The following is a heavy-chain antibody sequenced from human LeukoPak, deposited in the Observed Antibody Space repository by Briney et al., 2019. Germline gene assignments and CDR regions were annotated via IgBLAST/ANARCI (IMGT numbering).Heavy chain of an antibody. CDR1: GFTFSSYG. J-gene: IGHJ4*02. CDR3: AKDGIYGDYGAY. Sequence: PGWSLRLSCAASGFTFSSYGMHWVRQAPGKGLEWVAVIWYDGSNKYYADSVKGRFTISRDNSKNMLCLQMNSLRAEDTAVYYCAKDGIYGDYGAYWGQGTLVTVSS. V-gene: IGHV3-33*06. CDR2: IWYDGSNK. D-gene: IGHD4-17*01.